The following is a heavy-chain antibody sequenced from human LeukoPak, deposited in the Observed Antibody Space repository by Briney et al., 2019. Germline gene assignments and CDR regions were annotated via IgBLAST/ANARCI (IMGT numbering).Heavy chain of an antibody. V-gene: IGHV3-21*01. CDR1: GFTFSRFS. D-gene: IGHD3-22*01. J-gene: IGHJ4*02. CDR3: ARDFGNSGYYFDY. CDR2: ISSSGTYI. Sequence: GGSLRLSCAASGFTFSRFSMNWVRQAPGKGLEWVSSISSSGTYIYYADSVKGRFTISRDSAKNSLYLQMNSLRAEDTAVYYCARDFGNSGYYFDYWGQGTLVTVSS.